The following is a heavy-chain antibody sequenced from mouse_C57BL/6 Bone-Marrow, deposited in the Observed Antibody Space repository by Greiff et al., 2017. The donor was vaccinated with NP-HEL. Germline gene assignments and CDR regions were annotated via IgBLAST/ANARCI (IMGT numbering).Heavy chain of an antibody. J-gene: IGHJ3*01. CDR1: GYTFTSYT. CDR2: INPSSGYT. D-gene: IGHD2-1*01. CDR3: ARSYGNHAWFAY. V-gene: IGHV1-4*01. Sequence: VKLLESGAELARPGASVKMSCKASGYTFTSYTMHWVKQRPGQGLEWIGYINPSSGYTKYNQKFKDKATLTADKSSSTAYMQLSSLTSEDSAVYYCARSYGNHAWFAYWGQGTLVTVSA.